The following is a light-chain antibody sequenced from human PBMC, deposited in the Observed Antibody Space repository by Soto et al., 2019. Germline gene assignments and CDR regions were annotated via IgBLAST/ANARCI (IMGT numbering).Light chain of an antibody. CDR3: SSYTDSSTLVV. V-gene: IGLV2-14*01. CDR1: NSDIGSYNY. CDR2: EVS. Sequence: QSALTQPASVSGSPGQSITISCTGSNSDIGSYNYVSWYQHHPGKAPKLMIFEVSNRPSGVSYRFSGSKSGNTASLTISGLQPEDESHYYCSSYTDSSTLVVFGGGTQLTVL. J-gene: IGLJ2*01.